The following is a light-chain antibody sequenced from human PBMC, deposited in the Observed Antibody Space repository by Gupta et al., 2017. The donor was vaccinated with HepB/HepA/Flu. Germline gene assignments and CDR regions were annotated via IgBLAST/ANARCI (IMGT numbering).Light chain of an antibody. CDR1: SGHSSYA. CDR3: QTWGTGIDVV. CDR2: LNSDGSH. J-gene: IGLJ2*01. V-gene: IGLV4-69*01. Sequence: QLVLTQSPSASASLGASVKLTCTLSSGHSSYAIGWHQQQPEKGPRYLMKLNSDGSHSKGDGIPDRFSGSSSGAERYLAISSLQSDDEAGYYCQTWGTGIDVVFGGGTKLTVL.